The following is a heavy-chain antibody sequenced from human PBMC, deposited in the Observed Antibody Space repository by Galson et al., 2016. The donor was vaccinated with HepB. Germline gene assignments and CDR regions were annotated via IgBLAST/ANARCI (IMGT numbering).Heavy chain of an antibody. Sequence: SLRLSCAASGFTFSNYGMHWVRQAPGKGLEWVAADSMDGRRKFYADSVKGRFTISRDNSNSMLFLQMSSLRADDTAVYYCARRDEYGPSVGGAVDYWGQGTLVSVSS. CDR3: ARRDEYGPSVGGAVDY. CDR1: GFTFSNYG. V-gene: IGHV3-30*03. J-gene: IGHJ4*02. CDR2: DSMDGRRK. D-gene: IGHD1-26*01.